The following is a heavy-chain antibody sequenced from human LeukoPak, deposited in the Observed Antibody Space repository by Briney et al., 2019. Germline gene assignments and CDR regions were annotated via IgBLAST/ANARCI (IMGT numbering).Heavy chain of an antibody. J-gene: IGHJ6*02. CDR2: IYGSGGVT. D-gene: IGHD3-10*01. CDR3: AKDSYYGSSNPGDV. CDR1: GFTFNQYT. Sequence: GGSLRLSCAASGFTFNQYTMNWVRQAPGKGLEWVSGIYGSGGVTFYADSVRGRFTISRDNSRNTLYLQMNSLRAEDTAVYYCAKDSYYGSSNPGDVWGQGTTVTVSS. V-gene: IGHV3-23*01.